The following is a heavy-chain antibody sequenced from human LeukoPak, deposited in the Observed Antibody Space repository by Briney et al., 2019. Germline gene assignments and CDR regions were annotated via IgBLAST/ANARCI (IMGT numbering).Heavy chain of an antibody. D-gene: IGHD3-16*01. V-gene: IGHV4-30-2*01. J-gene: IGHJ5*02. CDR2: IYHSGST. Sequence: PSETLSLTCAVSGGSISSGGYSWSWIRQPPGKGLEWIGYIYHSGSTYYNPSLKSRVTISVDRSKNQFSLKLSSVTAADTAVYYCARRSLGKGSWFDPWGQGTLVTVSS. CDR3: ARRSLGKGSWFDP. CDR1: GGSISSGGYS.